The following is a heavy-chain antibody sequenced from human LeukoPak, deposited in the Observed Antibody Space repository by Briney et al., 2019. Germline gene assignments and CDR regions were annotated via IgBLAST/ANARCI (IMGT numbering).Heavy chain of an antibody. CDR3: ASQGYYDILTGYYTAFDI. J-gene: IGHJ3*02. Sequence: KSSETLSLTCTVSGGSISSYYWSWIRQPPGKGLEWIGYIYYSGSTNYNPSLKSRVTISVDTSKNQFSLKLSSVTAADTAVYYCASQGYYDILTGYYTAFDIWGHGTMVTVSS. CDR1: GGSISSYY. V-gene: IGHV4-59*01. CDR2: IYYSGST. D-gene: IGHD3-9*01.